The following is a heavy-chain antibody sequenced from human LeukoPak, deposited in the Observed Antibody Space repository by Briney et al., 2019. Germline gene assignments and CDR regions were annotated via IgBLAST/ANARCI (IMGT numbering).Heavy chain of an antibody. V-gene: IGHV4-59*01. CDR3: ARTAKYYYGSETYYFFDY. Sequence: SETLSLTCTVSGGSISSYYWNWIRQPPGKGLEWIGYIYYTGSTTYNSSLKSRVTISLDTSQNQFSLKLTSVTPADTAVYYCARTAKYYYGSETYYFFDYWGQGTLVTVSS. D-gene: IGHD3-10*01. CDR2: IYYTGST. CDR1: GGSISSYY. J-gene: IGHJ4*02.